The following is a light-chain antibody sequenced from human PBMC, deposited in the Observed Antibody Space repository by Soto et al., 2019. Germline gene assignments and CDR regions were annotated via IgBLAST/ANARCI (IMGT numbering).Light chain of an antibody. CDR3: MQVLQTPLYT. J-gene: IGKJ2*01. Sequence: DIVMTQSPLSLPVTPGEPASISCRSSQSLLHSNGYNYLDWYLQKPGQSPQLLIYLGSNRASGVPDRFSGSGSGTDFTLKISRVEAEDVGVYYCMQVLQTPLYTCGQGTKLEIK. CDR1: QSLLHSNGYNY. V-gene: IGKV2-28*01. CDR2: LGS.